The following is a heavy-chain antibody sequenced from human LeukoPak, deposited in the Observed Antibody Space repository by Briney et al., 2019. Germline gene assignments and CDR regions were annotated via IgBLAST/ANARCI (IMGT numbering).Heavy chain of an antibody. CDR1: GFTFSSYS. J-gene: IGHJ6*03. CDR2: INTDGSST. Sequence: PGGSLRLSCAASGFTFSSYSMNWVRQAPGKGLVWVSRINTDGSSTSYADSVKGRFTISRDNAKNTLYLQMNSLRAEDTAVYYCARGQGYEDSRHMDVWGKGTTVTVSS. V-gene: IGHV3-74*01. D-gene: IGHD1-1*01. CDR3: ARGQGYEDSRHMDV.